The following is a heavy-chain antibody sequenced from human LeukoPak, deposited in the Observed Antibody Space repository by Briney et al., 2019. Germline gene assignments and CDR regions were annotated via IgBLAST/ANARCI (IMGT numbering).Heavy chain of an antibody. CDR3: ARLNGGYFDY. V-gene: IGHV4-59*08. Sequence: SETLSLTCTVSGGSISSYYWSWIRQPPGKGLEWIGYIYYSGSTNYNPSLKSRVTISADTSKNQFSLKLSSVTAADTAVYYCARLNGGYFDYWGQGTLVTVSS. CDR2: IYYSGST. CDR1: GGSISSYY. J-gene: IGHJ4*02. D-gene: IGHD1-1*01.